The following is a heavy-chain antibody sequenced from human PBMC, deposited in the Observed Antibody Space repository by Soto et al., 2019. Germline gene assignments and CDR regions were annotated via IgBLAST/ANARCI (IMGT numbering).Heavy chain of an antibody. J-gene: IGHJ4*02. Sequence: EVQLLESGGGLVQPGGSLRLSCAASGFTFSSYAMSWVRQAPGKGLEWVSAISGSGGSTYYADSVKGRFTISRDNSKNTLYLQMNSLRAEDTAVYYCAKSERYLAPLLTGDRGWGQGTLVTVSS. CDR2: ISGSGGST. CDR1: GFTFSSYA. D-gene: IGHD7-27*01. CDR3: AKSERYLAPLLTGDRG. V-gene: IGHV3-23*01.